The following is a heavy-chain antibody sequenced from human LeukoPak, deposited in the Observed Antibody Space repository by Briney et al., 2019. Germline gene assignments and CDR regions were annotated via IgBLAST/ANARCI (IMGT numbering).Heavy chain of an antibody. CDR1: GGSFSGYY. CDR3: ARHYYDPSGSLYYFDY. J-gene: IGHJ4*02. V-gene: IGHV4-34*01. CDR2: INHSGST. Sequence: PSETLSLTCAVYGGSFSGYYWSWIRQPPGKGLEWIGEINHSGSTNYNPSLKSRLTISVDTSKNKFSLNLSSLTAADTAVYYCARHYYDPSGSLYYFDYWGQGTLVTVSS. D-gene: IGHD3-22*01.